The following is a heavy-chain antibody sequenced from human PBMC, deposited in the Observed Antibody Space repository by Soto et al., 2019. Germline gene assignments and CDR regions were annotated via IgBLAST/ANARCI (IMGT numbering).Heavy chain of an antibody. J-gene: IGHJ3*02. D-gene: IGHD3-10*01. V-gene: IGHV3-53*02. CDR3: ARDRPGDEGDAFDI. Sequence: EVQLVETGGGLIQPGGSLRLSCAASGLTVSSNYMNWVRQAPGKGLAWVSVLYSGGSTHYAGSVKGRFIISRDNSKNTVYLQMNSLRAEDPAVYYCARDRPGDEGDAFDIWGHGTMVTVSS. CDR2: LYSGGST. CDR1: GLTVSSNY.